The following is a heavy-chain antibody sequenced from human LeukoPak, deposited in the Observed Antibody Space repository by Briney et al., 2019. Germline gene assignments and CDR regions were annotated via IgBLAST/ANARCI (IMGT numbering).Heavy chain of an antibody. D-gene: IGHD4-23*01. CDR3: ARLSVVSPHRYFDL. J-gene: IGHJ2*01. Sequence: SETLSLTCTVSGGSMSNSYWSWLRQPPGKELEWIGYLYKNGDTTYNPSLKSRVTISQDISKNQFSLKLTSVTAADTAVYYCARLSVVSPHRYFDLWGRGTLVTVSS. CDR2: LYKNGDT. CDR1: GGSMSNSY. V-gene: IGHV4-59*01.